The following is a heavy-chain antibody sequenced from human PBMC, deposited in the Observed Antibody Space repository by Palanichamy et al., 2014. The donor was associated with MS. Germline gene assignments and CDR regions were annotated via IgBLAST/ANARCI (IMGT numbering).Heavy chain of an antibody. V-gene: IGHV1-69*06. J-gene: IGHJ5*02. Sequence: QVQLVQSGAEVKKPGSSVKVSCKASGGTFSSYAISWVRQAPGQGLEWMGGIIPIFGTANYAQKFQGRVTITADKSTSTAYMELSSLRSKDTAVYYCARVVLGYQLLPRWFDPWGQGTLVTVSS. CDR3: ARVVLGYQLLPRWFDP. CDR1: GGTFSSYA. CDR2: IIPIFGTA. D-gene: IGHD2-2*01.